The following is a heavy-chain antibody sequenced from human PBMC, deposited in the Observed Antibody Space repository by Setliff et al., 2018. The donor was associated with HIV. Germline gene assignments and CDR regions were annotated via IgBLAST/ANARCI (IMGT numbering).Heavy chain of an antibody. CDR3: ARDSEEWELLVYFQH. V-gene: IGHV1-2*06. CDR1: GYTFTGYY. Sequence: ASVKVSCKASGYTFTGYYIHWVRQAPGQGLEWMGRIYPSSGGTNFAQKFRGRVTMTTDTSTSTAYMELRSLRSDDTAVYYCARDSEEWELLVYFQHWGQGTLVTVS. J-gene: IGHJ1*01. CDR2: IYPSSGGT. D-gene: IGHD1-26*01.